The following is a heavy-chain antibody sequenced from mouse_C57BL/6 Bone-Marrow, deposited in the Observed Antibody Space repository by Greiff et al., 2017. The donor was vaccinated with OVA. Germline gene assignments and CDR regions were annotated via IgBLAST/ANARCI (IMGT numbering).Heavy chain of an antibody. D-gene: IGHD1-1*01. CDR2: INPSNGGT. J-gene: IGHJ3*01. CDR1: GYTFTSYW. Sequence: VQLQQPGTELVKPGASVKLSCKASGYTFTSYWMHWVKQRPGQGLEWIGNINPSNGGTNYNEKFKSKATLTVDKSSSTAYMQLSSLTSEDSAVYDCAREQNYGSSSAWFAYWGQGTLVTVSA. CDR3: AREQNYGSSSAWFAY. V-gene: IGHV1-53*01.